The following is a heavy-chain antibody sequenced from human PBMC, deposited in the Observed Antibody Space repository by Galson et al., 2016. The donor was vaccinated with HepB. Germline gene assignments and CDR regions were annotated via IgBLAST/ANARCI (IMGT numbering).Heavy chain of an antibody. CDR3: ARNRHCSGGSCYGA. CDR2: IYSGGST. J-gene: IGHJ5*02. CDR1: GFTVSNNY. Sequence: SLRLSCAASGFTVSNNYMRWVRQAPGKGLEWVSLIYSGGSTYYADSVKGRFTISRDSSKNTQYLQMNSLRAEDTAVYYCARNRHCSGGSCYGAWGQGTLVTVSS. D-gene: IGHD2-15*01. V-gene: IGHV3-66*01.